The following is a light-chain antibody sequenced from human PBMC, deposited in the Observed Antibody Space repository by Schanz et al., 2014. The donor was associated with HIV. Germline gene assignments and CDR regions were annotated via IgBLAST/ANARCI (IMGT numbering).Light chain of an antibody. Sequence: QSVLAQPPSVSGAPGQRVTISCTGSRSNIGAGYDVHWYQQVPGTAPKFLISTDGGRPSGVPDRFSVSKSGALASLVISGLRSEDEADYYCQSYDGTLKAVVVGGGTKLTVL. J-gene: IGLJ2*01. V-gene: IGLV1-40*01. CDR2: TDG. CDR1: RSNIGAGYD. CDR3: QSYDGTLKAVV.